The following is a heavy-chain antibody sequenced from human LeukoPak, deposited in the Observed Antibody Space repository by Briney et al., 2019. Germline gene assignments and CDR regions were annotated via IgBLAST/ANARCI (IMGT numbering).Heavy chain of an antibody. Sequence: QPGGSLRLSCAASGFTFSSYATHWVRQAPGKGLEWVAVISYDGSNKYYADSVKGRFTISRDNSKNTLYLQMNSLRAEDTAVYYCARALTKIKHHAFDIWGQGTMVTVSS. CDR2: ISYDGSNK. CDR3: ARALTKIKHHAFDI. D-gene: IGHD3-3*01. V-gene: IGHV3-30-3*01. CDR1: GFTFSSYA. J-gene: IGHJ3*02.